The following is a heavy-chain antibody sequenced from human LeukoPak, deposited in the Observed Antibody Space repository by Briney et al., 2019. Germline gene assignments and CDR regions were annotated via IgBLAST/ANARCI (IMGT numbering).Heavy chain of an antibody. CDR3: AKSDSSGPYYFDY. Sequence: GGSLRLSCAASGFTFDDYAMHWVRQAPGKGLEWVSGISWNSGSIGYADSVKGRFTISRDNSKNTLYLQMNSLRAEDTAVYYCAKSDSSGPYYFDYWGQGTLVTVSS. J-gene: IGHJ4*02. V-gene: IGHV3-9*01. CDR2: ISWNSGSI. D-gene: IGHD3-22*01. CDR1: GFTFDDYA.